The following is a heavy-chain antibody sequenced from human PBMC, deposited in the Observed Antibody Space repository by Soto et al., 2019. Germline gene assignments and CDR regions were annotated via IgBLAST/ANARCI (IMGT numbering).Heavy chain of an antibody. CDR3: ARGYCSGGSCYPGHDIDV. V-gene: IGHV1-69*13. CDR1: GGTFSSYA. CDR2: IIPILGTA. J-gene: IGHJ6*02. D-gene: IGHD2-15*01. Sequence: ASVKVSCKASGGTFSSYAISWVRQAPGQGLEWMGGIIPILGTANYAQKFQGRVTITADESTSTAYMELSSLRSEDRAVYYCARGYCSGGSCYPGHDIDVWGQGTTVTVSS.